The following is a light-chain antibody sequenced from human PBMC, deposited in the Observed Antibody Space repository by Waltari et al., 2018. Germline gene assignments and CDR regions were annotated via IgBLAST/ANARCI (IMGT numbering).Light chain of an antibody. V-gene: IGLV3-21*01. CDR3: QVWDANNEPGL. CDR1: NLGPKS. Sequence: SYVLTQPPSVSVAPGETARITCGGNNLGPKSVHWYRQKPGQAPVLVISYDIDRPSGIPERFSGSNSGDTATLTISRVEAGDEADYYCQVWDANNEPGLFGTGTEVTV. J-gene: IGLJ1*01. CDR2: YDI.